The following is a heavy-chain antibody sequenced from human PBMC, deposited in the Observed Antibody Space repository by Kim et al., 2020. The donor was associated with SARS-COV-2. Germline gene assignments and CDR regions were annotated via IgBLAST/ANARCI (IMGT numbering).Heavy chain of an antibody. CDR3: GXXFWSRYLSQVPMDV. Sequence: GGSLRLSCVASGFSFSASAMHWVRQASGKGLEWVGRIRDKANTYATAYXXSVKGXFTXPXDDSKNTAXLEMNSLKTXXXXXYFCGXXFWSRYLSQVPMDVXXQGXXXTV. CDR1: GFSFSASA. D-gene: IGHD3-3*01. V-gene: IGHV3-73*01. CDR2: IRDKANTYAT. J-gene: IGHJ6*01.